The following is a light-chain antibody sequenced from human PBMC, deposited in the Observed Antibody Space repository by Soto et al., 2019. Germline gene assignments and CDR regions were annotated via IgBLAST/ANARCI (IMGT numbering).Light chain of an antibody. Sequence: QSALTQPPSASGSPGQSVTISCTGTSSDVGNYNYVSWYQQHPGKAPKPMIYEVSKRPSGVPDRFSGYKSGNTASLTVSGLQAEDEADYYCSSYAGSNNLVFGGGTKLTVL. V-gene: IGLV2-8*01. CDR1: SSDVGNYNY. CDR2: EVS. J-gene: IGLJ2*01. CDR3: SSYAGSNNLV.